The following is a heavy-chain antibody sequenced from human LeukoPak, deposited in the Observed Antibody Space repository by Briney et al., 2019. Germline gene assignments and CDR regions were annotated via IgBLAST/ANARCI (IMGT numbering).Heavy chain of an antibody. V-gene: IGHV3-53*01. CDR1: GFTVSTNY. CDR3: ARDRAPPTSWYFDL. J-gene: IGHJ2*01. D-gene: IGHD3-10*01. CDR2: LYSGGDI. Sequence: GGSLRLSCAVSGFTVSTNYMSWVRQAPGKGLEWVSILYSGGDIYYADSVKGRFTISRDNSRNTLYLQMNSLRVEDSAVYYCARDRAPPTSWYFDLWGPGTLVTVSS.